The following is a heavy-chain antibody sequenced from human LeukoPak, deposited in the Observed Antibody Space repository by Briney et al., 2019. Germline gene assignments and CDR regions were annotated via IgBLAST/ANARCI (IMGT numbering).Heavy chain of an antibody. CDR2: IRGDNSV. CDR1: GFNLGTSE. CDR3: AELGITMIGGV. Sequence: PGGSLRLSCAASGFNLGTSEMNWVRQAPGKGLEWVSHIRGDNSVLYADSVKGRFTISSDKATNSVYLEMNSLRAEDTAVYYCAELGITMIGGVWGKGTTVTISS. D-gene: IGHD3-10*02. J-gene: IGHJ6*04. V-gene: IGHV3-48*03.